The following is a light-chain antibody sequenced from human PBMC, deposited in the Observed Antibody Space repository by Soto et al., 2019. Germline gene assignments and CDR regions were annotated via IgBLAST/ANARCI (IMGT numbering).Light chain of an antibody. J-gene: IGKJ2*01. V-gene: IGKV3-20*01. CDR2: GAG. CDR1: QDIDSAY. Sequence: EIVLTQSSGTLSLSPGDTATLSCRASQDIDSAYIAWYQHRPGQAPRLLIHGAGSRATGVPDRFDGWASGTDFTLSIHKLEPQDSAMYFCHQYGRTPLTFGRGTHLEIK. CDR3: HQYGRTPLT.